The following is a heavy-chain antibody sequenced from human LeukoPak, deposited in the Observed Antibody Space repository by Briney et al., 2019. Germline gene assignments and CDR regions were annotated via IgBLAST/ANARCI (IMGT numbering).Heavy chain of an antibody. CDR3: AKMLRSNCDY. Sequence: GGSPRLSCAASGFTFSSYEMNWVRQDPGKGLEWVSYISSSGSTIYYADSVKGRFTISRDNSKNTLYLQMNSLRAEDTAVYYCAKMLRSNCDYWGQGTLVTVSS. J-gene: IGHJ4*02. CDR1: GFTFSSYE. D-gene: IGHD3-16*01. V-gene: IGHV3-48*03. CDR2: ISSSGSTI.